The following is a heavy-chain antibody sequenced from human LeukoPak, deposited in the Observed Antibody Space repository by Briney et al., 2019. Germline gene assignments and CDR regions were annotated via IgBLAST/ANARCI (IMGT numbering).Heavy chain of an antibody. CDR1: GASFSSYC. J-gene: IGHJ6*02. CDR3: ARDKSFGAAPPVYYYYGMDV. Sequence: SETLSLTCSVSGASFSSYCWSWIRQPPGKGLEWIGYIYYSGSTNYNPSLKSRVTISVDTSKNQFSLKLSSVTAADTAVYYCARDKSFGAAPPVYYYYGMDVWGQGTTVTVSS. V-gene: IGHV4-59*01. CDR2: IYYSGST. D-gene: IGHD6-6*01.